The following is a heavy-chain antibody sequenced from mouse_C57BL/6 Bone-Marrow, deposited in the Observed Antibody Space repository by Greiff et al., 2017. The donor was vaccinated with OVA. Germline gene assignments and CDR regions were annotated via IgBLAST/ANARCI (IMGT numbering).Heavy chain of an antibody. J-gene: IGHJ1*03. CDR2: ISGGGGNT. Sequence: EVNVVESGGGLVKPGGSLKLSCAASGFTFSSYTMSWVRQTPEKRLEWVATISGGGGNTYYPDSVKGRFTISRDNAKNTLYLQMSSLRSEDTALYYCARDYYGSSGWYFDVWGTGTTVTVSS. CDR3: ARDYYGSSGWYFDV. D-gene: IGHD1-1*01. CDR1: GFTFSSYT. V-gene: IGHV5-9*01.